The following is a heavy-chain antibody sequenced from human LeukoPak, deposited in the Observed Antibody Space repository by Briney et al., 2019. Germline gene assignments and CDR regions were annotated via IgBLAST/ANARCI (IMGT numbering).Heavy chain of an antibody. J-gene: IGHJ4*02. V-gene: IGHV4-59*12. CDR3: ARDRAPDRGRLFDS. Sequence: SETLSLTCTDSGGSISSYYWRWIRQPPGKELEWIACIYYSGSTNYNPSLKSRVTISVDTSKNQFSLRLSSMTAADTAIYYCARDRAPDRGRLFDSWGQGTLVTVSS. CDR1: GGSISSYY. CDR2: IYYSGST. D-gene: IGHD1-14*01.